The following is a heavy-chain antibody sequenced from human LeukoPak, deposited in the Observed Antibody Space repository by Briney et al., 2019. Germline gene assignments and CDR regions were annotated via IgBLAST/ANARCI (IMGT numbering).Heavy chain of an antibody. CDR3: ARHLYSSSREPFDC. Sequence: PSETLSLTCTVSGGSISSYYWSWIRQPPGKGLEWIGYIYYSGSTSYNPSLESRVTISVDTSKNQFPLKLSSVTAADTAVYYCARHLYSSSREPFDCWGQGTLVTVSS. CDR2: IYYSGST. D-gene: IGHD6-13*01. J-gene: IGHJ4*02. V-gene: IGHV4-59*08. CDR1: GGSISSYY.